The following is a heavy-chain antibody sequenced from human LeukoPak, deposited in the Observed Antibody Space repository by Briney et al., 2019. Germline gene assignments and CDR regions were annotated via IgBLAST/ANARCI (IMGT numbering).Heavy chain of an antibody. V-gene: IGHV3-43*02. Sequence: PGGSLRLSCAPSGFTFEDYAMHWVRQASGKGLEWVSFVTGDGSSTYYADSVKGRFTISRDNSKNSLYLQMNSLRIEDTALYYCAKDRDTTGYEHWGQGTLVTVSS. J-gene: IGHJ1*01. D-gene: IGHD3-22*01. CDR2: VTGDGSST. CDR1: GFTFEDYA. CDR3: AKDRDTTGYEH.